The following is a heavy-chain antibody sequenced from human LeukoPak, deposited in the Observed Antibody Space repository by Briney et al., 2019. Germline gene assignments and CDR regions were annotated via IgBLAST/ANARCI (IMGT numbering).Heavy chain of an antibody. CDR2: IYSGGST. V-gene: IGHV3-66*01. Sequence: GGSLRLSCAASEFSVGSNYMTWVRQAPGKGLEWVSLIYSGGSTYYADSVKGRFTISRDNSKNTLYLQMNSLRAEDTAVYYCARDRVGSGYYFDSWGQGTLVTVSS. J-gene: IGHJ4*02. CDR3: ARDRVGSGYYFDS. CDR1: EFSVGSNY. D-gene: IGHD3-22*01.